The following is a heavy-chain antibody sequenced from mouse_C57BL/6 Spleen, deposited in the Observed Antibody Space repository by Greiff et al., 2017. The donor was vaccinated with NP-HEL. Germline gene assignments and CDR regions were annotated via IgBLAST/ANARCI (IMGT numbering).Heavy chain of an antibody. Sequence: QVQLKQPGAELVKPGASVKLSCKASGYTFTSYWMQWVKQRPGQGLEWIGEIDPSDSYTNYNQKFKGKATLTVDTSSSTAYMQLSSLTSEDSAVYYCARYYYGSSYRWYFDVWGTGTTVTVSS. D-gene: IGHD1-1*01. V-gene: IGHV1-50*01. CDR1: GYTFTSYW. CDR2: IDPSDSYT. J-gene: IGHJ1*03. CDR3: ARYYYGSSYRWYFDV.